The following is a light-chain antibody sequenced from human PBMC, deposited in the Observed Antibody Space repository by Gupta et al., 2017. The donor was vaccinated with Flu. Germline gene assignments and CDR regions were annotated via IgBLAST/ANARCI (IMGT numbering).Light chain of an antibody. CDR1: SSDVGAYNF. V-gene: IGLV2-14*01. Sequence: QSALTQPASVSGSPGQSITISCTGTSSDVGAYNFVSWYQQHPGKAPKVVIYEVSNRPSGVSNRFSGSKSGNSASLTISGLHAEDEGDYYCTAHASGSATVFGTGTKVTVL. CDR2: EVS. CDR3: TAHASGSATV. J-gene: IGLJ1*01.